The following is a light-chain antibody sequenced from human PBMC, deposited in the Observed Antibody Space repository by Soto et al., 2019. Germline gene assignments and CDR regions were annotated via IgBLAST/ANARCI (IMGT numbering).Light chain of an antibody. CDR2: DVS. J-gene: IGLJ1*01. CDR1: SSDVGGYNY. V-gene: IGLV2-14*01. Sequence: QSALTQPASVSGSPGQSITISCTGTSSDVGGYNYVSWYQQHPGKAPKLMIYDVSNRHAGVSNRFSGSKSGNTASLTISGLQAEGEADYYCSSYTSSSTLLYVFGTGTKLTVL. CDR3: SSYTSSSTLLYV.